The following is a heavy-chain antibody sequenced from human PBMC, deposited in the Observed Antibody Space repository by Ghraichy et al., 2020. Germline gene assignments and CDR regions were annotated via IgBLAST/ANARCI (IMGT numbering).Heavy chain of an antibody. D-gene: IGHD3-16*01. Sequence: ASVKVSCKASGYTFTSHTMHWVRQAPGQRLECMGWINAGDGNTKYSQKFQGRVTITRDTSASTAYMELSSLRSDDTAVYYCARGGGVTSLDYWGQGTLVTVSS. CDR3: ARGGGVTSLDY. V-gene: IGHV1-3*01. J-gene: IGHJ4*02. CDR2: INAGDGNT. CDR1: GYTFTSHT.